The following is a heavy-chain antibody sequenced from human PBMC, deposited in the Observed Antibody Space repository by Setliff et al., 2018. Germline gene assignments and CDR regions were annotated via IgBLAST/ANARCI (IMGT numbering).Heavy chain of an antibody. Sequence: PSETLSLTCTVSGYSISSGHYWGWIRQPPGKGLEWVGNIGHTGSINYNPSLKSRLTISRDTSKNQVSLKLNSVTATDTAVYYCARDLGHGGDSDYWGRGILVTVSS. J-gene: IGHJ4*02. CDR1: GYSISSGHY. CDR3: ARDLGHGGDSDY. V-gene: IGHV4-38-2*02. CDR2: IGHTGSI. D-gene: IGHD2-21*02.